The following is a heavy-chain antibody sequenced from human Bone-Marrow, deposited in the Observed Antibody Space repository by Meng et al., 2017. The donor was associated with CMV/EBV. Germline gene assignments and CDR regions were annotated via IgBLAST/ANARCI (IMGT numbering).Heavy chain of an antibody. D-gene: IGHD1-14*01. CDR2: INPNSGGT. CDR3: ARSYRKDDAFDI. Sequence: ASVKVSCKASGYTFTGYYMHWVRQAPGQGLEWMGWINPNSGGTNYPQKFQGRVTMTRDTSISTAYMELSRLRSDDTAVYYCARSYRKDDAFDIWGQGTMVTVSS. V-gene: IGHV1-2*02. J-gene: IGHJ3*02. CDR1: GYTFTGYY.